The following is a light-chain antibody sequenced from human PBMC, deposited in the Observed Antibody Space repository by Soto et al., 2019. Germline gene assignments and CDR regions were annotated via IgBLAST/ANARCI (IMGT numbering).Light chain of an antibody. V-gene: IGLV1-44*01. Sequence: QSVLTQPPSASGTPGQRVTISCSRSSSNIGSNTVNWYQQLPGTAPKLLIYSNTQRPSGVPDRISGSKSGTSASLAISGLQSEDEADYHCAAWDDSLSGVVFGGGTKLTVL. CDR1: SSNIGSNT. CDR2: SNT. J-gene: IGLJ2*01. CDR3: AAWDDSLSGVV.